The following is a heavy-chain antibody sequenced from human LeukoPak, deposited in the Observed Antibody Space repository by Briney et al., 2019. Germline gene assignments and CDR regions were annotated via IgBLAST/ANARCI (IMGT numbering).Heavy chain of an antibody. CDR3: AREGYSYGYGGFDY. V-gene: IGHV4-59*01. Sequence: SETLSLTCTVSGGSISSYYWSWIRQPPGKGLEWIGYIYYSGSTNYNPSLKSRVTISVDTSKNQFSLKLSSVTAADTAVYYCAREGYSYGYGGFDYWGRGTLVTVSS. CDR2: IYYSGST. J-gene: IGHJ4*02. D-gene: IGHD5-18*01. CDR1: GGSISSYY.